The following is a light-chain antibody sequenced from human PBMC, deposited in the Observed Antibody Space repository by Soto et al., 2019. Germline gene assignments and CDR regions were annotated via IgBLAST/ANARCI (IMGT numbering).Light chain of an antibody. CDR3: QQYNTYSST. CDR2: KAS. CDR1: QTISSW. Sequence: DIQMTQSPSTLSASVGDRVTITCRASQTISSWLAWYQQKPGKAPKLLIYKASNLESGVPSRFSGSGSGTEFTLTISSLQPDDFATYHCQQYNTYSSTFGQGTKLEIK. V-gene: IGKV1-5*03. J-gene: IGKJ2*01.